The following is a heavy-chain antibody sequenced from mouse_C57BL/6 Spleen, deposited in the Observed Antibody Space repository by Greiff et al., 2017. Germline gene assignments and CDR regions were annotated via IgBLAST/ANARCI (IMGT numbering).Heavy chain of an antibody. Sequence: EVQLQESGPELVKPGASVKISCKASGYSFTGYYMNWVKQSPEKSLEWIGEINPSTGGTTYNQKFKAKATLTVDKSSSTAYMKLKSLTSEDSAVYYCARMGFDYYGSLYWYFDVWGTGTTVTVSS. CDR3: ARMGFDYYGSLYWYFDV. CDR1: GYSFTGYY. CDR2: INPSTGGT. V-gene: IGHV1-42*01. D-gene: IGHD1-1*01. J-gene: IGHJ1*03.